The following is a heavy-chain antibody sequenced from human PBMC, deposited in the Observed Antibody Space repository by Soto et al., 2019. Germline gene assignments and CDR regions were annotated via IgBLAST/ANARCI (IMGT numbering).Heavy chain of an antibody. CDR3: AAGARYGSLQN. D-gene: IGHD3-10*01. Sequence: SVKVSCKVSGYTLTELSMHWVRQAPGKGLEWIGWIVVGSGNTNYAQKFQERVTITRDMSTSTAYMELSSLRSEDTAVYYCAAGARYGSLQNWGQGTLVTVSS. CDR1: GYTLTELS. CDR2: IVVGSGNT. V-gene: IGHV1-58*02. J-gene: IGHJ4*02.